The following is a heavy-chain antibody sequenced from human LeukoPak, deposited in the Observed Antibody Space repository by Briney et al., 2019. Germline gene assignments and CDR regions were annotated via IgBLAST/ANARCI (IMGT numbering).Heavy chain of an antibody. CDR3: AREITYYYDSSGYYRGSAFDI. V-gene: IGHV1-3*03. Sequence: ASVKVSCTASGYTFTSYAMHWVRQAPGQRLEWMGWINAGNGNTKYSQEFQGRVTITRDTSASTAYMELSSLRSEDMAVYYCAREITYYYDSSGYYRGSAFDIWGQGTMVTVSS. CDR2: INAGNGNT. CDR1: GYTFTSYA. D-gene: IGHD3-22*01. J-gene: IGHJ3*02.